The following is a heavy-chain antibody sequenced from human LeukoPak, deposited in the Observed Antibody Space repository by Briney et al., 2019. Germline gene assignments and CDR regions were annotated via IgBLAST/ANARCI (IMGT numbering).Heavy chain of an antibody. D-gene: IGHD6-13*01. J-gene: IGHJ4*02. CDR2: ISSSGSTI. CDR3: AKDATLIAAADLFFDY. CDR1: GFTFSSYE. Sequence: GGSLRLSCAASGFTFSSYEMNWVRQAPGKGLEWVSYISSSGSTIYYADSVKGRFTISRDNAKNTLYLQMNSLRAEDTAVYYCAKDATLIAAADLFFDYWGQGTLVTVSS. V-gene: IGHV3-48*03.